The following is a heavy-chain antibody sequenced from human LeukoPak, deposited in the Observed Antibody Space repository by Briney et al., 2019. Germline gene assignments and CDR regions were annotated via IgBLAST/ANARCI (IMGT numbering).Heavy chain of an antibody. V-gene: IGHV3-30*07. J-gene: IGHJ4*02. CDR3: ASGTVGNYALDY. Sequence: GGSLRLSCAASGFTFSTYALHWVRQAPGKGLEWVGALSFDSTSEQHADFVKGRFTISRDNAKNSLYLQVDSLRVEDTAVYFCASGTVGNYALDYWGQGTLVTVSS. D-gene: IGHD1-7*01. CDR2: LSFDSTSE. CDR1: GFTFSTYA.